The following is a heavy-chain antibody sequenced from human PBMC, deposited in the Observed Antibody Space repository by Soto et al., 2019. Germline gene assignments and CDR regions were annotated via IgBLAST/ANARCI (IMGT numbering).Heavy chain of an antibody. Sequence: EVQLLESGGGLVQPGGSLRLSCAASGFTFSTFDMNWVRQTPGKGLEWVSSIVSSGSRTYYADSVKGRSTIARDNSKDTLYLHMNSLRVEDPAVYYCAKGGWNDVWGQGTLVTVSS. J-gene: IGHJ4*02. V-gene: IGHV3-23*01. CDR2: IVSSGSRT. D-gene: IGHD1-1*01. CDR3: AKGGWNDV. CDR1: GFTFSTFD.